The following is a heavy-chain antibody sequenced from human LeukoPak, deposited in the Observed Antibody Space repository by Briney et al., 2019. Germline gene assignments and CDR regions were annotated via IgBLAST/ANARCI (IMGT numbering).Heavy chain of an antibody. J-gene: IGHJ4*02. D-gene: IGHD6-19*01. CDR3: AGGGYSSGWYVIMDY. V-gene: IGHV1-8*01. CDR2: MNPNSGNT. Sequence: ASVKVSCKASGYTFTSYDINWVRQATGQGLEWMGWMNPNSGNTGYAQKFQGRVTMTRNTSISTAYMELSSLRSEDTAVYYCAGGGYSSGWYVIMDYWGQGTLVTVSS. CDR1: GYTFTSYD.